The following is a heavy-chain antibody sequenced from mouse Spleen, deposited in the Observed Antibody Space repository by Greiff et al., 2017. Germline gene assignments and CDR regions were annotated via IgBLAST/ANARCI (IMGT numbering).Heavy chain of an antibody. CDR1: GYTFTSYW. Sequence: QVQLQQPGAELVKPGASVKLSCKASGYTFTSYWMQWVKQRPGQGLEWIGEIDPSDSYTNYNQKFKGKATLTVDTSSSTAYMQLSSLTSEDSAVYYCALPNYYGAWFAYWGQGTLVTVSA. CDR2: IDPSDSYT. D-gene: IGHD1-2*01. CDR3: ALPNYYGAWFAY. J-gene: IGHJ3*01. V-gene: IGHV1-50*01.